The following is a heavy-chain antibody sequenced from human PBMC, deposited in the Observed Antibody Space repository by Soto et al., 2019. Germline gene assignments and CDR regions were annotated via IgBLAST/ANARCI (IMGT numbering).Heavy chain of an antibody. V-gene: IGHV3-11*03. CDR2: ISSSITYV. Sequence: GGSLRLSCAASGFTFNDDYMGWIRQAPGKGLEWVSFISSSITYVKYADSVKGRFTISRDNAKDSLSLQMNSLRVEDTAVYYCVRSRWLYAIDYWGHGILVTVSS. J-gene: IGHJ4*01. D-gene: IGHD4-17*01. CDR3: VRSRWLYAIDY. CDR1: GFTFNDDY.